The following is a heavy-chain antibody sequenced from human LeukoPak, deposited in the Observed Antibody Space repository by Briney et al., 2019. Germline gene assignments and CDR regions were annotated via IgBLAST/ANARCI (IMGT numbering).Heavy chain of an antibody. CDR1: GFTVSSNY. J-gene: IGHJ4*02. Sequence: GGSLRLSCAASGFTVSSNYMSWVRKAPGKGLEWVSVIYSGGSTYYADSVKGRFTISRDNSKNTLYLQMNSLSAEDTAVYYCVRGDYGDYTLFDYWGQGTLVTVSS. V-gene: IGHV3-53*01. CDR3: VRGDYGDYTLFDY. CDR2: IYSGGST. D-gene: IGHD4-17*01.